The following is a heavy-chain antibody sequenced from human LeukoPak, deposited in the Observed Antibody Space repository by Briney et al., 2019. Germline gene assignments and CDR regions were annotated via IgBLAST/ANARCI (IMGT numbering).Heavy chain of an antibody. J-gene: IGHJ4*02. V-gene: IGHV4-4*09. D-gene: IGHD4-11*01. CDR1: RGSISSYY. CDR3: ARRSYYSNYPIFDY. Sequence: MPSETLSLTCTVSRGSISSYYWSWIRQPPGQGLEWIGYIYTSGSTNYNPSLKSRVTISVDTSKNQFSLKLSSVTAADTAVYYCARRSYYSNYPIFDYWGRGTLVTVSS. CDR2: IYTSGST.